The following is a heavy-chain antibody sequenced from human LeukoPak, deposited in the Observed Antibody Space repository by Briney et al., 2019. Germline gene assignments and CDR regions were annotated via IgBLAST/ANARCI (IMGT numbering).Heavy chain of an antibody. V-gene: IGHV3-64D*06. D-gene: IGHD2-2*02. Sequence: GGSLRLSCSASGFTFSSYAMHWVRQAPGKGLEYVSAISSNGGSTYYADSVKGRFTISRDNSKNTLYLQTSSLRAEDTAVYYCVKDEYCSSTSCYTRFDYWGQGTLVTVSS. CDR2: ISSNGGST. CDR1: GFTFSSYA. CDR3: VKDEYCSSTSCYTRFDY. J-gene: IGHJ4*02.